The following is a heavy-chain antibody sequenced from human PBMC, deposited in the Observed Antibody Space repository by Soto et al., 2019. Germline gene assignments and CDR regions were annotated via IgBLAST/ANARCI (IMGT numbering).Heavy chain of an antibody. CDR2: MNPNSGNT. D-gene: IGHD5-18*01. CDR1: GYTFTSYD. J-gene: IGHJ5*02. CDR3: ASETAMGHLAGFDP. V-gene: IGHV1-8*01. Sequence: QVQLVQSGAEVKKPGASVKVSCKASGYTFTSYDINWVRQATGQGLEWMGWMNPNSGNTAYAQKFPATVTMTRTTSISTAYMELSSLRSEDTAVYYCASETAMGHLAGFDPWGQGTLVTVSS.